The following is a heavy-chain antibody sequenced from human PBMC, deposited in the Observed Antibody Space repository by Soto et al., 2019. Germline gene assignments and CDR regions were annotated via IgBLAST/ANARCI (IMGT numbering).Heavy chain of an antibody. CDR3: ARPPDYYDSTDY. CDR2: ISSSSSYI. Sequence: SGGSLRLSCAASGFTFSSYSMNWVRQAPGKGLEWVSSISSSSSYIYYADSVKGRFTISRDNAKNSLYLQMNSLRAEDTAVYYCARPPDYYDSTDYWGQGTLVTVSS. V-gene: IGHV3-21*01. D-gene: IGHD3-22*01. CDR1: GFTFSSYS. J-gene: IGHJ4*02.